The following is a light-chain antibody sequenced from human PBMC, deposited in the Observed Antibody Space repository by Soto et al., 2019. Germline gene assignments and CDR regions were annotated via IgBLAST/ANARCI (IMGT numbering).Light chain of an antibody. V-gene: IGKV3-15*01. CDR1: QSVSSN. Sequence: EIVMTQSPATLSVSPGERATLSCRASQSVSSNLAWYQQKPGQAPRLLIYGASTRATGIPASFSGGGSGTEFTLTISSLQSEDFEIYYCQQYNNWPLTFGGGTKVEIK. CDR2: GAS. CDR3: QQYNNWPLT. J-gene: IGKJ4*01.